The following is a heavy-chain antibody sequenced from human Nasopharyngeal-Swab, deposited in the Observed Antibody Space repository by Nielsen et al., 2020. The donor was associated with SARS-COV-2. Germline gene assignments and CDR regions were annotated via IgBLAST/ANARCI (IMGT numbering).Heavy chain of an antibody. CDR2: IHIDGSST. CDR1: GFTFSSYW. CDR3: ARDTSVDIVLLYYGMDV. D-gene: IGHD5-12*01. J-gene: IGHJ6*02. V-gene: IGHV3-74*01. Sequence: GESLKISCPASGFTFSSYWMHWVRQAPGKGLVWVSRIHIDGSSTSYGDSVKGRFTISRDSSKNTLYLQMNSLRAEDTAVYYCARDTSVDIVLLYYGMDVWGQGTTVTVSS.